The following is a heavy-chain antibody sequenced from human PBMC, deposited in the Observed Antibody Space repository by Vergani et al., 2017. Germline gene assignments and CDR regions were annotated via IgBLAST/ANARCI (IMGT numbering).Heavy chain of an antibody. V-gene: IGHV3-11*04. J-gene: IGHJ6*02. CDR2: ISPGASTV. CDR3: AKNHGISKTRHYYAMEV. Sequence: LEESGGGSVKPGGSLRLPCAASGFKFSDHYMSWNRHAPGKGLDWVSHISPGASTVSYTDSVTCRLTVSRDNDNNSLPLVLTTLRVEDTAVYYCAKNHGISKTRHYYAMEVWGQGTTVTVSS. D-gene: IGHD2-8*01. CDR1: GFKFSDHY.